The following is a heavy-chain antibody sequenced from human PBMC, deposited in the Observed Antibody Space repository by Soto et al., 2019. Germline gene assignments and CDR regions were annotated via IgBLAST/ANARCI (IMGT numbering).Heavy chain of an antibody. V-gene: IGHV6-1*01. Sequence: SQTPSLTCAISGDRVSSNTASSNWTRQPPSRGLEWLGRTYFRSKWYNDYAVSVKSRIIINPDTSNDQFSLQLNSVTPEDTAVYFCAKGDNLGPKTGYAFDPWGQGIMVTVSS. CDR3: AKGDNLGPKTGYAFDP. CDR1: GDRVSSNTAS. D-gene: IGHD5-12*01. J-gene: IGHJ5*02. CDR2: TYFRSKWYN.